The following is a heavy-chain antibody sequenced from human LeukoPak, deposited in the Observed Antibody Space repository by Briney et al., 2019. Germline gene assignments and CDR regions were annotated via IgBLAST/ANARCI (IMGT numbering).Heavy chain of an antibody. CDR3: ARAGAPYFYYYMDV. V-gene: IGHV7-4-1*02. CDR1: GYSFTSYA. CDR2: INTNTGNP. Sequence: ASVKVSCKASGYSFTSYAMNWVRQAPGQGLEWMGWINTNTGNPTYAQGFTGRFVFSLDTSVSTAYLQISSLKAEDTAVYYCARAGAPYFYYYMDVWGKGTTVTVSS. J-gene: IGHJ6*03. D-gene: IGHD4-17*01.